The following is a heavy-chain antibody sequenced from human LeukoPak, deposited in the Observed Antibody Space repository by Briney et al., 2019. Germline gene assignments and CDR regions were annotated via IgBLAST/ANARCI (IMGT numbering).Heavy chain of an antibody. Sequence: PSGTLSLTCDVSGGSINSGSWWSWVRQSPGKGLEWIGEIYHAGNTNYNPSLKSRVTMSADKSQNQFSLKVSSVTAADTAVYYCARDLERYFDYWGQGILVTVSS. CDR2: IYHAGNT. V-gene: IGHV4-4*02. CDR3: ARDLERYFDY. D-gene: IGHD1-1*01. J-gene: IGHJ4*02. CDR1: GGSINSGSW.